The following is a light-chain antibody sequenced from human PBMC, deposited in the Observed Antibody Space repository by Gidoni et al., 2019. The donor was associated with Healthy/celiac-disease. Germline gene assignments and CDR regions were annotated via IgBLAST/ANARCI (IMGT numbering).Light chain of an antibody. CDR2: YDD. CDR3: AAWDDSLNGVV. J-gene: IGLJ2*01. V-gene: IGLV1-36*01. CDR1: SSNIGNNA. Sequence: QSVLTQPPSVPDAPRQRVTISCSGSSSNIGNNAVTWYQQLPGKAPKLLIYYDDLLPSGVSDRFSGSKSGTSASLAISGLQSEDEADYYCAAWDDSLNGVVFGGGTKLTVL.